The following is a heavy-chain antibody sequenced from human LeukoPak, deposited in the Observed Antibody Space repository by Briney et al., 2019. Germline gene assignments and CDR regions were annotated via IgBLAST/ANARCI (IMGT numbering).Heavy chain of an antibody. CDR2: ISWNSGSI. CDR1: GFTFDDYA. D-gene: IGHD6-13*01. J-gene: IGHJ3*02. Sequence: GGSLRLSCAASGFTFDDYAMHWVRQAPGKGLEWVSGISWNSGSIGYADSVKGRFTISRDNAKNSLYLQMNSLRAEDTALYYCAKDTGYSSSWYRAFDIWGQGTMVTVFS. V-gene: IGHV3-9*01. CDR3: AKDTGYSSSWYRAFDI.